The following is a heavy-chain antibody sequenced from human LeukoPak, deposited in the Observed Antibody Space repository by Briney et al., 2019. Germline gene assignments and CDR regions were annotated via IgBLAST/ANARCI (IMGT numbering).Heavy chain of an antibody. D-gene: IGHD6-6*01. CDR2: IYYSGST. CDR1: GGSISSYY. Sequence: SETLSLTCTVSGGSISSYYWSWIRQPPGKGLEWIGYIYYSGSTNYNPSLKSRVTISVDASKNRFSLKLSSVTAADTAVYYCARYSSSSGWFDPWGQGTLVTVSS. J-gene: IGHJ5*02. CDR3: ARYSSSSGWFDP. V-gene: IGHV4-59*01.